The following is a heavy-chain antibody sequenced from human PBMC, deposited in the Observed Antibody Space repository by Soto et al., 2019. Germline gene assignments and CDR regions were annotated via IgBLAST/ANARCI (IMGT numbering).Heavy chain of an antibody. Sequence: SETLSLTCAVSGVSIHNSHSFWGWIRQPPGKGLEFIANVYYSGGAHYNPSFKSRVTISVDTATNQVSLRMSSVTAADTAVYFCGRVVEGATRHTDFDSWGQGTLVTVSS. CDR1: GVSIHNSHSF. CDR3: GRVVEGATRHTDFDS. J-gene: IGHJ5*01. D-gene: IGHD2-21*01. CDR2: VYYSGGA. V-gene: IGHV4-39*01.